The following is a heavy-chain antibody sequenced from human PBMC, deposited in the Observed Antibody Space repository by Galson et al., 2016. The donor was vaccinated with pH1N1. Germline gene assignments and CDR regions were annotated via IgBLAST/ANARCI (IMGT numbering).Heavy chain of an antibody. V-gene: IGHV1-18*01. Sequence: SVKVSCKASGYTFTSYGISWVRQAPGQGLEFMGWVSTSNGNTHFAQKFQGRVTLTTDTSTSTAYTELGSLRSDDTAVYYCPRLGASVGGTTYWGQGTLVTVSS. CDR1: GYTFTSYG. CDR3: PRLGASVGGTTY. J-gene: IGHJ4*02. D-gene: IGHD6-19*01. CDR2: VSTSNGNT.